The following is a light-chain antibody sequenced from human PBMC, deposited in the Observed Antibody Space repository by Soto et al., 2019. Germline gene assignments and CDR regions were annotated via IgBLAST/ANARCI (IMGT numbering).Light chain of an antibody. J-gene: IGKJ1*01. CDR1: QSISSY. CDR3: QQSYSHRESTWT. V-gene: IGKV1-39*01. CDR2: AAS. Sequence: DIQMTQSPSSLSASVGDRVTITCRASQSISSYLNWYQQKPGKAPKLLIYAASSLQSGVPSRFSGSGSGTDFTLTISSLQPEDFATYYCQQSYSHRESTWTFGQGTKVEIK.